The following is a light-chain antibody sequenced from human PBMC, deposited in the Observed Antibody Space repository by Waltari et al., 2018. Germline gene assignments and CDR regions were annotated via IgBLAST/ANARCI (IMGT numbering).Light chain of an antibody. V-gene: IGLV3-21*01. CDR3: QVWDSSSDHPV. CDR1: NLGSKY. J-gene: IGLJ2*01. Sequence: SYELTQPPSVSVSPGQTARITCGGDNLGSKYVHWYQQKPAQAPVLVIYYDSDRPSGIPERFSGSKSRNTATLTISGVEAGDWADYYCQVWDSSSDHPVFGGGTRLTVL. CDR2: YDS.